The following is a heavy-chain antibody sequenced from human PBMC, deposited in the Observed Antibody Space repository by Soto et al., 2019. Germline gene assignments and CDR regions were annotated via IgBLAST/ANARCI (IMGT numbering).Heavy chain of an antibody. V-gene: IGHV3-48*01. CDR3: ARGLTYYYYMDV. Sequence: EVQLVESGGDLVQPGGSLRLSCAASGFTFSTYNMNWVRQAPGKGLEWVSYISSSSTTIYYADSVKGRFTISRDNAKDSLYLHMNSLRAEDTAVYYCARGLTYYYYMDVWGKGTTVTVSS. D-gene: IGHD7-27*01. CDR2: ISSSSTTI. CDR1: GFTFSTYN. J-gene: IGHJ6*03.